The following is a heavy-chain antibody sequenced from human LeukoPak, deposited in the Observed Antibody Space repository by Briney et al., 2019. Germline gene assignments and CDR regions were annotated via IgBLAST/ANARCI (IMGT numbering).Heavy chain of an antibody. CDR1: GRSFSGYY. Sequence: SETLSLTCAVYGRSFSGYYWSWIRQPPGKGLEWIGEINHSGSTNYNPSLKSRVTISVDTSKNQFSLKLSSVTAADTAVYYCAREYLYYYDSSGYPRLYYYYMDVWGKGTTVTVSS. CDR2: INHSGST. D-gene: IGHD3-22*01. J-gene: IGHJ6*03. V-gene: IGHV4-34*01. CDR3: AREYLYYYDSSGYPRLYYYYMDV.